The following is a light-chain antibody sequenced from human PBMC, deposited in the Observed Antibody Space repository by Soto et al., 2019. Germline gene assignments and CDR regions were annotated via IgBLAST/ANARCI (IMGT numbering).Light chain of an antibody. J-gene: IGKJ1*01. V-gene: IGKV1-5*03. CDR1: QSISPW. CDR3: QQYHSYSWT. CDR2: KAS. Sequence: DIQMTQSPSTLSASVGDRVTITCRASQSISPWLAWFQQNPGKAPKLFFYKASLLENGVPTRFSGSGSGTEFTLTISSLQPDDFAVYYCQQYHSYSWTFGQGTKV.